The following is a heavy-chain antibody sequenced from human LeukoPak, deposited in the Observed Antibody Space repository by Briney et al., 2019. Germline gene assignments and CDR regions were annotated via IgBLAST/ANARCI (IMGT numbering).Heavy chain of an antibody. V-gene: IGHV4-30-2*01. D-gene: IGHD5-18*01. Sequence: PSETLSLTCDVSGGSISSDGYYWSWIRQPPGKGLERIGYIYHSGSTHYNPSLKSRVTISVDRSKNQFSLKLSSVTAADMAVYYCARLKRIQLWSYFDYWGQGTLVTVSS. CDR2: IYHSGST. CDR3: ARLKRIQLWSYFDY. CDR1: GGSISSDGYY. J-gene: IGHJ4*02.